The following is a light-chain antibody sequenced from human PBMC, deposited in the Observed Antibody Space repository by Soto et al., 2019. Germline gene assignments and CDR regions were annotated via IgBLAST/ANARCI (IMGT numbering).Light chain of an antibody. Sequence: IVMPQSANSLAVSPGALATIHCKSSQSGLYSAKNKSFLTWYQQKPGQPPKLLIYGASTRETGVPDRFTGSGSGTDFTLTINSLQAEDVAVYYCQQYNVYPITFGQGRLLEMK. CDR1: QSGLYSAKNKSF. CDR2: GAS. J-gene: IGKJ5*01. V-gene: IGKV4-1*01. CDR3: QQYNVYPIT.